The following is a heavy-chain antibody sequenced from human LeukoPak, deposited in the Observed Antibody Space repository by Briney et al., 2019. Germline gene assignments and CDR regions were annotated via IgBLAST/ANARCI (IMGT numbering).Heavy chain of an antibody. D-gene: IGHD4/OR15-4a*01. CDR2: ISSSSSYI. CDR3: ARDLGALYYYGMDV. V-gene: IGHV3-21*01. J-gene: IGHJ6*02. Sequence: ISSSSSYIYYAVSVKGRFTISRDNAKTSLYLQMNSLRAEDTAVYYCARDLGALYYYGMDVWGQGTTVAVSS.